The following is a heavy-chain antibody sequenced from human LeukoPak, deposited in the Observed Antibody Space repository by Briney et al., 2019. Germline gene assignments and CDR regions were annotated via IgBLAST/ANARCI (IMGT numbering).Heavy chain of an antibody. CDR1: GFTFSSYS. CDR2: ISGSSSYI. D-gene: IGHD3-3*01. CDR3: ARGSRFGVVERDAFDI. J-gene: IGHJ3*02. V-gene: IGHV3-21*01. Sequence: PGGSLRLSCAASGFTFSSYSMNWVRQAPGKGLEWVSCISGSSSYIYSADSVKGRFTISRHNAKNSLYLQMNSLRAEDSAVYYCARGSRFGVVERDAFDIWGQGTMVTVS.